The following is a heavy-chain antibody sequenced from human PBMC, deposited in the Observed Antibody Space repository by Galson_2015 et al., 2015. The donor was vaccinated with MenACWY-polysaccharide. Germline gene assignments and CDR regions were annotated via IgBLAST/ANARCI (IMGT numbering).Heavy chain of an antibody. Sequence: SLRLSCATSGFTFSSYDMNWVRQAPGKGLEWVSSISGSGFTTKHADSVEGRFTISRDNSKNTVSLQMFSLRAEDSAAYYCAKVRGELSGYYYYGTDVWGQGTTVTVSS. CDR2: ISGSGFTT. CDR3: AKVRGELSGYYYYGTDV. V-gene: IGHV3-23*01. CDR1: GFTFSSYD. D-gene: IGHD3-10*01. J-gene: IGHJ6*02.